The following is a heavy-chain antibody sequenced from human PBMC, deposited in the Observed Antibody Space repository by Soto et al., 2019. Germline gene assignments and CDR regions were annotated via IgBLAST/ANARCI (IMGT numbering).Heavy chain of an antibody. D-gene: IGHD1-26*01. CDR1: GFTFSSYS. CDR3: ARMVGARD. V-gene: IGHV3-48*01. J-gene: IGHJ4*02. CDR2: ISSSSGSI. Sequence: PGGSLRLSCAASGFTFSSYSMNWVRQAPGKGLEWVSYISSSSGSIYHADSVKGRFTISRDNAKNSLYLQMNSLRAEDTAVYYCARMVGARDWGQGTLVTVSS.